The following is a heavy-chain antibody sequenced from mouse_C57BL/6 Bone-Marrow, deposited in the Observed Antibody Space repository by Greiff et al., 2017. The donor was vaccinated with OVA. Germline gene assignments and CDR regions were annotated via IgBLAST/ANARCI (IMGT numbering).Heavy chain of an antibody. Sequence: EVMLVESGGGLVKPGGSLKLSCAASGFTFSDYGMHWVRQAPETGLEWVAYISSGSSTIYYADTVKGRFTISRDNAKNTLFLQMTSLRSEDTAMYYCARPHYYGSSPYAMDYWGQGTSVTVSS. D-gene: IGHD1-1*01. V-gene: IGHV5-17*01. CDR2: ISSGSSTI. J-gene: IGHJ4*01. CDR1: GFTFSDYG. CDR3: ARPHYYGSSPYAMDY.